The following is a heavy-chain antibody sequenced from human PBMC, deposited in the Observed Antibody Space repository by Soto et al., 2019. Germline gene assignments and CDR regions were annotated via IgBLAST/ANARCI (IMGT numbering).Heavy chain of an antibody. Sequence: PGGSLRLSCAASGFTFSSYAMHWVRQAPGKGLEWVAVISYDGSNKYYADSVKGRFTISRDNSKNTLYLQMNSLRAEDTAVYYCARGNSYGYASYYYGMDVWGQGTTVTVSS. V-gene: IGHV3-30-3*01. CDR1: GFTFSSYA. CDR3: ARGNSYGYASYYYGMDV. CDR2: ISYDGSNK. D-gene: IGHD5-18*01. J-gene: IGHJ6*02.